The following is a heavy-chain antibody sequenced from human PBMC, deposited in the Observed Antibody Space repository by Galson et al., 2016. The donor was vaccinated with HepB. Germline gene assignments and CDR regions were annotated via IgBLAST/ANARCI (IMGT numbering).Heavy chain of an antibody. CDR2: FYFGANA. Sequence: ETLSLTCSVSGGSINSSSFYWGWIRQSPGRGLEWIGTFYFGANAYYNPSLKSRVTISVDTSKNQFSLRVTSVTAEDTAIYYCASKGKEWLVHGYFDYWGQGTLATVSS. D-gene: IGHD6-19*01. CDR1: GGSINSSSFY. V-gene: IGHV4-39*01. J-gene: IGHJ4*02. CDR3: ASKGKEWLVHGYFDY.